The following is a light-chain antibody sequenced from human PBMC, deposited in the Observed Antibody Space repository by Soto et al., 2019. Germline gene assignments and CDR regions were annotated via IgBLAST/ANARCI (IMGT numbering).Light chain of an antibody. CDR3: PQYNSRPTYT. Sequence: EIVMTQSPATLSVSPGERATLSCRASQSVSSNLAWYQHKPGQAPRLLIYGASTRATGIPARFSGSGSGTEFTLTISSLQSEDFAVYYCPQYNSRPTYTFGQGTKLEVK. J-gene: IGKJ2*01. CDR2: GAS. V-gene: IGKV3-15*01. CDR1: QSVSSN.